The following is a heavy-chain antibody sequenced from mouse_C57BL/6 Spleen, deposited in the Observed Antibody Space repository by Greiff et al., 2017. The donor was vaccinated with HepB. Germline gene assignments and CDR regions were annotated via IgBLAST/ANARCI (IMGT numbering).Heavy chain of an antibody. J-gene: IGHJ3*01. CDR1: GYTFTSYG. V-gene: IGHV1-81*01. CDR2: IYPRSGNT. CDR3: ARQIYYDYDGAY. D-gene: IGHD2-4*01. Sequence: VQLQESGAELARPGASVKLSCKASGYTFTSYGISWVKQRTGQGLEWIGEIYPRSGNTYYNEKFKGKATLTADKSYSTAYMELRSLTSEDSAVYFCARQIYYDYDGAYWGQGTLVTVSA.